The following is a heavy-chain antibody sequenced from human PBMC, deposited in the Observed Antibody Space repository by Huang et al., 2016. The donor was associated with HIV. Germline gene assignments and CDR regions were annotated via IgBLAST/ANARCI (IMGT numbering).Heavy chain of an antibody. D-gene: IGHD6-19*01. Sequence: QVQLVESGGGVVQPGRSLRLSCAACGFIFSNYGMHWVRQAAGNGLEWVALISYDGSNKYYTDSGKGRFSISRDNSKNTLYLQMNSLRAEDTAVYYCALKGDSSGWEYFRHWGQGTLVTVSS. CDR2: ISYDGSNK. J-gene: IGHJ1*01. CDR3: ALKGDSSGWEYFRH. V-gene: IGHV3-30*03. CDR1: GFIFSNYG.